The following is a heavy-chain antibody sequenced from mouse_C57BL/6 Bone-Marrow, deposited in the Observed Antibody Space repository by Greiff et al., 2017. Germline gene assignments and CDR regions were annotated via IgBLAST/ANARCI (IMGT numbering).Heavy chain of an antibody. V-gene: IGHV5-17*01. CDR2: ISSGSSTI. D-gene: IGHD3-3*01. CDR3: ARQGLRAMDY. J-gene: IGHJ4*01. Sequence: EVKLVESGGGLVKPGGSLKLSCAASGFTFSDYGMHWVRQAPEKGLEWVAYISSGSSTIYYADKVKGRFTISRDNAKNTLFLQMTSLRSEDTAMYYCARQGLRAMDYWGQGTSVTVSS. CDR1: GFTFSDYG.